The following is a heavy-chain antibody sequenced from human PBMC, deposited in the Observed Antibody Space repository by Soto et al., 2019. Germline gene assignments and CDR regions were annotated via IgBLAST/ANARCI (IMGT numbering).Heavy chain of an antibody. CDR3: ARARRWLQQRSFDY. CDR1: GGSISSYY. D-gene: IGHD5-12*01. V-gene: IGHV4-59*01. CDR2: IYYSGST. Sequence: SETLSLTCTVSGGSISSYYWSWIRQPPGKGLEWIGYIYYSGSTNYNPSLKSRVTISVDTSKNQFSLKLSSVTVADTAVYYCARARRWLQQRSFDYWGQGTLVTVSS. J-gene: IGHJ4*02.